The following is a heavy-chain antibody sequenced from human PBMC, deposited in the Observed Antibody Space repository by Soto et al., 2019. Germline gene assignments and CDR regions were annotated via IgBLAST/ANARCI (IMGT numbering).Heavy chain of an antibody. J-gene: IGHJ4*02. CDR1: GGSFSGYY. Sequence: QVQLQQWGAGLLKPSETLSLTCAVYGGSFSGYYWSWIRQPPAKGLEWIGEINNSGSTNYNPSLKSRVTLSVDTSKKQFSLQLSCVTAADTAVYYCAGGDCSGGSCYNYFDYWGQGTLVTVSS. CDR3: AGGDCSGGSCYNYFDY. CDR2: INNSGST. V-gene: IGHV4-34*01. D-gene: IGHD2-15*01.